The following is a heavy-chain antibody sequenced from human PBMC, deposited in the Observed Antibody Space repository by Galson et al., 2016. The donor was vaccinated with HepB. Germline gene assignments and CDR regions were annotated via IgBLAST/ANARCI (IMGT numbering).Heavy chain of an antibody. V-gene: IGHV3-33*01. CDR2: IWYDGSNN. J-gene: IGHJ4*02. Sequence: SLRLSCAASGFTFSSFGMHWVRQAPGKGLEWVAVIWYDGSNNYYADSVKGRFTTSRDNSNNTPYLQMNSLSAEDTAVYYGARDAQWPGYYFDYWGQGTLVTVSS. CDR1: GFTFSSFG. D-gene: IGHD6-19*01. CDR3: ARDAQWPGYYFDY.